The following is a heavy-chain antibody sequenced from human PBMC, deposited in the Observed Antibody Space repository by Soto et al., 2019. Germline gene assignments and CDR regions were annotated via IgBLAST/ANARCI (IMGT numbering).Heavy chain of an antibody. J-gene: IGHJ6*02. D-gene: IGHD3-22*01. V-gene: IGHV1-2*04. Sequence: ASVKVSCKASGYTFTGYYMHWVRQAPGQGLEWMGWINPNSGGINYAQKFQGWVTMTRDTSISTAYVELSRLRSDDTAVYYCARDPYYYDSSGYSSDGMDVWGQGTTVTVSS. CDR2: INPNSGGI. CDR3: ARDPYYYDSSGYSSDGMDV. CDR1: GYTFTGYY.